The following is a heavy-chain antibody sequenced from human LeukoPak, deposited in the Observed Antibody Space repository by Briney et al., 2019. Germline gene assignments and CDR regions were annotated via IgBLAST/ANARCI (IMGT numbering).Heavy chain of an antibody. CDR3: ARREPTVTTLANWFDP. CDR1: GGSISSSSYN. D-gene: IGHD4-17*01. CDR2: IYYSGST. J-gene: IGHJ5*02. V-gene: IGHV4-39*01. Sequence: SETLSLTCTVSGGSISSSSYNWAWIRQPPGKGLAWIVRIYYSGSTYYNPSLKSRVTISVDTTKNQFSLKLSSVTAADTAVYYCARREPTVTTLANWFDPWGQGTLVTVSS.